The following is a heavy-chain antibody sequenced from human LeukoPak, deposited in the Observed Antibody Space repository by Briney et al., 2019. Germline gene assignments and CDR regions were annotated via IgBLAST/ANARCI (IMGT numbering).Heavy chain of an antibody. CDR2: IIPIFGTA. CDR3: ARDSITGTTWGYYFDY. CDR1: GGTFISYA. D-gene: IGHD1-7*01. Sequence: SVKVSCKASGGTFISYAISWVRQAPGQGLEWMGGIIPIFGTANYAQKFQGRVTITADESTSTAYMELSSLRSEDTAVYYCARDSITGTTWGYYFDYWGQGTLVTVSS. J-gene: IGHJ4*02. V-gene: IGHV1-69*13.